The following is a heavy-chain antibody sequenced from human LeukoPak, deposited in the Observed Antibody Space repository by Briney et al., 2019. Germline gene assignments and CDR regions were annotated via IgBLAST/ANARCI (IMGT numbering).Heavy chain of an antibody. Sequence: GGSLRLSCAVSGLTFSSYSMNWVRQAPGKGLEWVSSISASSTDIYYADSVKGRFTISRDNAKNSLYLQINSLRAEDTAIYYCARRGYYDSSGYDYWGQGTLVTVSS. D-gene: IGHD3-22*01. CDR3: ARRGYYDSSGYDY. V-gene: IGHV3-21*01. CDR2: ISASSTDI. CDR1: GLTFSSYS. J-gene: IGHJ4*02.